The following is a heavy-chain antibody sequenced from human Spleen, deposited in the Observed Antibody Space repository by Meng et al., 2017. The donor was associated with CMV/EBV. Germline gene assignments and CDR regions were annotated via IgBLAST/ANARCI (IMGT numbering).Heavy chain of an antibody. J-gene: IGHJ4*02. Sequence: TLSLTCAVYGGSLTDYYWSWIRQSPEKGLEWIGDISHSGRTNYIPSLKSRVTISVDTYNNQFSLKVTSVTAADTAVYYCARGRTDFDSWGQGTLVTVSS. V-gene: IGHV4-34*01. CDR2: ISHSGRT. CDR3: ARGRTDFDS. CDR1: GGSLTDYY. D-gene: IGHD1-1*01.